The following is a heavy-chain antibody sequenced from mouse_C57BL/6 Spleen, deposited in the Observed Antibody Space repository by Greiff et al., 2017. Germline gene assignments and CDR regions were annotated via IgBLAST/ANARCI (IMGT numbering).Heavy chain of an antibody. CDR1: GYTSTSYW. J-gene: IGHJ2*01. Sequence: QVQLQQPGAELVKPGASVKLSCKASGYTSTSYWMHSVKQRPGQGLEWIGMIHPNSGSTNYNEKFKSKATLTVDKSSSTAYMQLSSLTSEDSAVYYCARYWDGYFDYWGQGTTLTVSS. D-gene: IGHD2-3*01. CDR3: ARYWDGYFDY. V-gene: IGHV1-64*01. CDR2: IHPNSGST.